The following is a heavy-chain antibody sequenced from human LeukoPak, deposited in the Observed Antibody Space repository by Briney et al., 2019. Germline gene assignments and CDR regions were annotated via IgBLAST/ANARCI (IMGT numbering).Heavy chain of an antibody. V-gene: IGHV3-23*01. Sequence: GGSLRLLCAASGFIFSRYAMIWVREAPGKGLEWVSAFSCSGCSTYYAVSVKGRFTISRDNSKNTLYLQMNSLRAEDTAVYYCAPRGGNLLNLVDYWGQGTLVTVSS. CDR2: FSCSGCST. CDR3: APRGGNLLNLVDY. J-gene: IGHJ4*02. CDR1: GFIFSRYA. D-gene: IGHD3-16*01.